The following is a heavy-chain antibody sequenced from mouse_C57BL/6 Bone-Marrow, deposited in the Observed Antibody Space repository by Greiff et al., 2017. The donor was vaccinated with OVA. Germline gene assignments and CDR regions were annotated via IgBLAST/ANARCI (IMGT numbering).Heavy chain of an antibody. Sequence: VKLMESGPGLVQPSQSLSITCTVSGFSLTSYGVHWVRQSPGKGLEWLGVIWRGGSTDYNAAFMSRLSITKDNSKSQVFFKMNSLQADDTAIYYCAKNYYGYYYAMDYWGQGTSVTVSS. CDR2: IWRGGST. D-gene: IGHD1-1*01. J-gene: IGHJ4*01. V-gene: IGHV2-5*01. CDR1: GFSLTSYG. CDR3: AKNYYGYYYAMDY.